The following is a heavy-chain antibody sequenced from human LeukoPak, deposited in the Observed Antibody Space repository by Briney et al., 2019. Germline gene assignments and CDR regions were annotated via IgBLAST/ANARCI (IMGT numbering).Heavy chain of an antibody. CDR2: ISAYNGNT. J-gene: IGHJ3*02. V-gene: IGHV1-18*01. CDR1: GYTFTSYG. D-gene: IGHD2-2*01. CDR3: ARLDIVVVPAVDDAFDI. Sequence: GASVKVSCKASGYTFTSYGISWVRQAPGQGLEWMGWISAYNGNTNYAQKLQGRVTMTTDTSTSTAYMELRSLRSDDTAVYYCARLDIVVVPAVDDAFDIWGQGTMVTVSS.